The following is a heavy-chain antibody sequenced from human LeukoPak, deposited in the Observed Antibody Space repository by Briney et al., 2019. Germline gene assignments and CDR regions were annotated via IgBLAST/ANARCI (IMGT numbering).Heavy chain of an antibody. CDR1: GFTFSSYS. CDR3: ARDSYYYDSSGYYPVFFDY. CDR2: ISSSSSYI. D-gene: IGHD3-22*01. V-gene: IGHV3-21*01. Sequence: GGSLRLSCAASGFTFSSYSMNWVRQAPGKGLEWVSSISSSSSYIYYADSVKGRFTISRDNAKNSLYLQMNSLRAEDTAVYYCARDSYYYDSSGYYPVFFDYWGQGTLVTVSS. J-gene: IGHJ4*02.